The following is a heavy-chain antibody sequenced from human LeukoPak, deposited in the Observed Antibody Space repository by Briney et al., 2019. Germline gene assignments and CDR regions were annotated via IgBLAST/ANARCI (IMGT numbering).Heavy chain of an antibody. Sequence: GGSLRLSCAASGFTFDDYAMHWVRQAPGRGLEWVSLISGDGDSTYYADSVKGRFTISRDNGKNSLYLQMNSLRTEDTALYYCAKGGQTIYYYAMDVWGQGTTVTVSS. CDR1: GFTFDDYA. V-gene: IGHV3-43*02. J-gene: IGHJ6*02. CDR2: ISGDGDST. D-gene: IGHD4/OR15-4a*01. CDR3: AKGGQTIYYYAMDV.